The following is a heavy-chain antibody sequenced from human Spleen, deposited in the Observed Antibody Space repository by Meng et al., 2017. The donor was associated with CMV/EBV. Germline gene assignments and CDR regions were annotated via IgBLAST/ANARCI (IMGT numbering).Heavy chain of an antibody. V-gene: IGHV4-61*02. D-gene: IGHD4-17*01. CDR1: GGSISSGTYY. CDR2: IYPSGTT. CDR3: ARDRAVTYFNY. Sequence: QVQPQESGPGMGKPSQTLSLTCSVSGGSISSGTYYWSWIRQPAGKGLEWIGRIYPSGTTNYNPSLESRVTISLDTSKNQFSLNLSSVTAADTAVYYCARDRAVTYFNYWGQGILVTVSS. J-gene: IGHJ4*02.